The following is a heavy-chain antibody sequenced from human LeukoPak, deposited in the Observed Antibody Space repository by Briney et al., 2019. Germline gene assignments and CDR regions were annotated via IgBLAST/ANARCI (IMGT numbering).Heavy chain of an antibody. CDR3: ARGYTIFGVVMVGAFDI. V-gene: IGHV1-46*01. CDR2: INPSGGST. Sequence: ASVKVSCKASGYTFTSYYMHWVRQAPGQGLEWMGIINPSGGSTSYAQKFQGRVTMTRDTSTSTVYMELSSLRSEDTAVYYCARGYTIFGVVMVGAFDIWGQGTMVTVSS. J-gene: IGHJ3*02. D-gene: IGHD3-3*01. CDR1: GYTFTSYY.